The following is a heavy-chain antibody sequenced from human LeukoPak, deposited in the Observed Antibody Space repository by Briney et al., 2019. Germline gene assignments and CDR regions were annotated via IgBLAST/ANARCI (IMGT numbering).Heavy chain of an antibody. CDR2: IYTSGST. V-gene: IGHV4-61*02. D-gene: IGHD3-22*01. Sequence: SETLSLTCTVSGGSISSGSYYWSWIRQPAGKGLEWIGRIYTSGSTNYNPSLKSRVTISVDTSKNQFSLKLSSVTAADTAVYYCAREGYYDSSGYDDYWGQGTLVTVSS. J-gene: IGHJ4*02. CDR3: AREGYYDSSGYDDY. CDR1: GGSISSGSYY.